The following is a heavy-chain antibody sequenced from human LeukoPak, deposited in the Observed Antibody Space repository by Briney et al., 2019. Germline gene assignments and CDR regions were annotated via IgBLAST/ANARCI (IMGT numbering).Heavy chain of an antibody. Sequence: SETLSLTCAVHGESFSGYYWSWIRQPPGKGLEWIGEINHSGSTNYNPSLKSRVTISVDTSKNQFSLKLSSVTAADTAVYYCARLRYCTNGVCPWGQGTLVTVSS. CDR2: INHSGST. V-gene: IGHV4-34*01. CDR3: ARLRYCTNGVCP. J-gene: IGHJ5*02. CDR1: GESFSGYY. D-gene: IGHD2-8*01.